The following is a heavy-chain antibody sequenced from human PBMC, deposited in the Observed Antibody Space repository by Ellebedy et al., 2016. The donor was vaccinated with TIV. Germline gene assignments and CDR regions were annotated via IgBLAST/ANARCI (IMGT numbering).Heavy chain of an antibody. J-gene: IGHJ4*02. CDR1: GYSFTSYW. CDR3: ARETYSSGWYLPRN. D-gene: IGHD6-19*01. Sequence: GGSLRLSXKGSGYSFTSYWIGWVRQMPGKGLEWMGIIYPGDSDTRYSPSFQGQVTISADKSISTAYLQWSSLKASDTAMYYCARETYSSGWYLPRNWGQGTLVTVSS. CDR2: IYPGDSDT. V-gene: IGHV5-51*01.